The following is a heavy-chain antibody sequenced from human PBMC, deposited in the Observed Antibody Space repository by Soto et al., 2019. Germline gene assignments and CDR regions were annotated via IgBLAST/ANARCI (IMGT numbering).Heavy chain of an antibody. CDR3: ARQQAMDS. CDR1: GYTFVNYE. CDR2: MNPHSGDT. Sequence: QVQLVQSGAEVKKPGASVKVSCKASGYTFVNYEINWVRQATGQGLEWLGWMNPHSGDTFYAQNFQGRVTMTRNTSITTAYMELNSLKSEDTAVYYCARQQAMDSWGQGTLVTGSS. J-gene: IGHJ4*02. V-gene: IGHV1-8*01.